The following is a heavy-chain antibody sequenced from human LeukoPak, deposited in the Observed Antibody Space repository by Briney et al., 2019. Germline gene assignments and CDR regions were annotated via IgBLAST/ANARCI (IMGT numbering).Heavy chain of an antibody. CDR3: ARGSYCSSPTCREFYYYYGMDV. Sequence: SETLSLTCAVYGGSFSGYYWSWIRQPPGKGLEWIGEINHSGSTNHNPSLKSRVTISVDTSKNQFSLKLSSVTAADTAVYYCARGSYCSSPTCREFYYYYGMDVWGQGTTVTVSS. CDR2: INHSGST. CDR1: GGSFSGYY. V-gene: IGHV4-34*01. J-gene: IGHJ6*02. D-gene: IGHD2-2*01.